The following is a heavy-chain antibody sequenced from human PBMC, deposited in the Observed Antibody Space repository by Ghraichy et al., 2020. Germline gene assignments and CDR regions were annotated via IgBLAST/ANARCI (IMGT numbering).Heavy chain of an antibody. V-gene: IGHV4-39*01. D-gene: IGHD6-25*01. CDR3: ARHARGSGRLY. CDR1: GDSISSSSFF. CDR2: IYYGGSS. Sequence: SETLSLTCSVSGDSISSSSFFWGWIRQSPGKGLEWIGSIYYGGSSYYNPSLKSRVTTFVDRSRKNFSLRLTSVTAADTAVYYCARHARGSGRLYWGQGILVTVSS. J-gene: IGHJ4*02.